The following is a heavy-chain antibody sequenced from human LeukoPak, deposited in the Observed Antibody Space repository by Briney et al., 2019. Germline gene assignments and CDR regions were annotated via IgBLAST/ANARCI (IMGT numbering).Heavy chain of an antibody. CDR2: INSDGSST. D-gene: IGHD4-17*01. J-gene: IGHJ2*01. V-gene: IGHV3-74*01. Sequence: GGSLRLSCAASGFTFSSYWMHWVRQAPGKGLVWVSRINSDGSSTSYADSVKGRFTISRDNAKNTLYLQMNSLRAEDTAVYYCERAEDYGDYLGGHWYFDLGGRGTLVTVSS. CDR1: GFTFSSYW. CDR3: ERAEDYGDYLGGHWYFDL.